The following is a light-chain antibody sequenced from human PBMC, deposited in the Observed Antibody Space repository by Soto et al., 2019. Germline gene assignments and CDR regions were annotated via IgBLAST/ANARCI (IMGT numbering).Light chain of an antibody. Sequence: QSALTHPASVSGSPGQSITISCTGTSSDVGDYNYVSWYQQHPGKAPKLMIYDFNTRPSGVSNRFSGSKSGNTASLTISGLQAVDEADYFCSSYTSTGTLVVLGGGTKLTVL. CDR2: DFN. J-gene: IGLJ2*01. CDR3: SSYTSTGTLVV. V-gene: IGLV2-14*03. CDR1: SSDVGDYNY.